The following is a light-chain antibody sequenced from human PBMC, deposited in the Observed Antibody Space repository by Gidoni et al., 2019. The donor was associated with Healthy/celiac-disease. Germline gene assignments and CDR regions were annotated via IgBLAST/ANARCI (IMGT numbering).Light chain of an antibody. CDR1: QSVSSN. Sequence: IVLTXXPATLSVSPGERATLSCRASQSVSSNLAWYQQKPGQAPRLLIYGASTRATGIPARFSGSGSGTEFTXTISSLQSEXFAXXXCQQXNNXXXTFXPXTKVDIK. V-gene: IGKV3-15*01. CDR3: QQXNNXXXT. CDR2: GAS. J-gene: IGKJ3*01.